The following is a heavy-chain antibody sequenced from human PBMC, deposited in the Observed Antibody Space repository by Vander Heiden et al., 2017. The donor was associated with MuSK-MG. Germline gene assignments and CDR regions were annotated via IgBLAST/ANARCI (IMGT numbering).Heavy chain of an antibody. Sequence: EVQLVESGGGVVRPGGSLRLSCAASGFTFDDYGMSWVRQAPGKGLEWVSGINWNGGSTGYADSVKGRFTISRDNAKNSLYLQMNSLRAEDTALYYCARALLARYCSSTSCWYFDLWGRGTLVTVSS. J-gene: IGHJ2*01. CDR3: ARALLARYCSSTSCWYFDL. CDR1: GFTFDDYG. V-gene: IGHV3-20*04. CDR2: INWNGGST. D-gene: IGHD2-2*01.